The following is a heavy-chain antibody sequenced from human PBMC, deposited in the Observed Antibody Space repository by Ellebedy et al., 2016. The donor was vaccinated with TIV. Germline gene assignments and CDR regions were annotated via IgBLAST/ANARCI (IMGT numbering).Heavy chain of an antibody. CDR2: INQSGST. Sequence: SETLSLTXAVYGGSFSGHYCSWVRQPPGKGLEWIGEINQSGSTNYSPSLKSRVTMSEDTSKNQFSLRLKSLTAADTAVYYCVRRVGSGRYYFDFWGQGTLVTVSS. CDR3: VRRVGSGRYYFDF. V-gene: IGHV4-34*01. CDR1: GGSFSGHY. D-gene: IGHD3-22*01. J-gene: IGHJ4*02.